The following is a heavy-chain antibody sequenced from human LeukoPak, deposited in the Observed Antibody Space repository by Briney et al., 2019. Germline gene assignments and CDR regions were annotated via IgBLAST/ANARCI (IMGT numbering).Heavy chain of an antibody. D-gene: IGHD2-21*02. CDR3: ATQNGGNCDY. CDR2: IKQDGSAK. J-gene: IGHJ4*02. CDR1: GFSFSSYW. V-gene: IGHV3-7*05. Sequence: GGSLRLSCAASGFSFSSYWMTWVRQAPGKGLEWVANIKQDGSAKSYVDSVKGRFTISRDNAKNSLDLQMNSLRVEDTAVYYCATQNGGNCDYWGQGSLVTVYS.